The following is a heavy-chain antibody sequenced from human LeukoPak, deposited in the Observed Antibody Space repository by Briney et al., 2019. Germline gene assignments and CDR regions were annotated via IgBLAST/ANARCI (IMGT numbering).Heavy chain of an antibody. J-gene: IGHJ5*02. CDR2: ISSSGSTI. CDR1: GFTFSSYE. V-gene: IGHV3-48*03. Sequence: GGSLRLSCAASGFTFSSYEMNWVRQAPGKGLEWVSYISSSGSTIHYADSVKGRFTISRDNAKNSLYLQMNSLRAEDTAVYYCARGGHYYGSGEPFDPWGQGTLVTVSS. D-gene: IGHD3-10*01. CDR3: ARGGHYYGSGEPFDP.